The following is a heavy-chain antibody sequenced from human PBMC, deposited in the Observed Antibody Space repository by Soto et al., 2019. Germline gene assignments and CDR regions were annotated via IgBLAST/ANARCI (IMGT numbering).Heavy chain of an antibody. CDR2: ISGSGGST. CDR3: PSHIVVVPAATYYYYYYGMDV. V-gene: IGHV3-23*01. Sequence: GGSLRLSCAASGFTFSSYAMSWVRQAPGKGLEWVSAISGSGGSTYYADSVKGRFTISRDNSKNTLYLQMNSPRAENTAVYYWPSHIVVVPAATYYYYYYGMDVWGQGNTVTVS. J-gene: IGHJ6*02. CDR1: GFTFSSYA. D-gene: IGHD2-2*01.